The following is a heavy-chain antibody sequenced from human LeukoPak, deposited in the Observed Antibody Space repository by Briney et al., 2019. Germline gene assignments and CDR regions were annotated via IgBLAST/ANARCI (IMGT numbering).Heavy chain of an antibody. CDR3: ARHESRGTGYFLPFDY. D-gene: IGHD3/OR15-3a*01. J-gene: IGHJ4*01. CDR2: IYYGVST. V-gene: IGHV4-39*01. CDR1: GGSISSGSNY. Sequence: PSETVSLTCTVSGGSISSGSNYWGWIRQPPGKGLEWIGSIYYGVSTYYNPSLKSRVTISVDTSKNQFSLKLSSVTAADTAVYYCARHESRGTGYFLPFDYWGQGTLVTVSS.